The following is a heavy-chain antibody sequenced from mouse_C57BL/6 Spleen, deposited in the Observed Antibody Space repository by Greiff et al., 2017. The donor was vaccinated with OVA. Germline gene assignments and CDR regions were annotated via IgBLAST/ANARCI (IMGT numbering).Heavy chain of an antibody. CDR2: IWSGGST. V-gene: IGHV2-2*01. J-gene: IGHJ2*01. D-gene: IGHD2-2*01. CDR1: GFSLTSYG. Sequence: QVHVKQSGPGLVQPSQSLSITCTVSGFSLTSYGVHWVRQSPGKGLEWLGVIWSGGSTDYNAAFISRLSISKDNSKSQVFFKMNSLQADDTAIYYCARNLATMVGYFDYWGQGTTLTVSS. CDR3: ARNLATMVGYFDY.